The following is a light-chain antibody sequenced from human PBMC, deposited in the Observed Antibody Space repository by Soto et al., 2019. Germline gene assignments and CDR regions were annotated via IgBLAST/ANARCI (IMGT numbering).Light chain of an antibody. V-gene: IGLV8-61*01. J-gene: IGLJ2*01. CDR2: NTN. Sequence: QTVVTQAPSFSGSPGGTVTLTCGLSSDSVSASHFPSWYQQPPGPAPHTLIYNTNTRPSGVPDRFSGSILGNRAALTITGAQGERGSLLVLVLYKRSGISVFGGGTKVTVL. CDR3: VLYKRSGISV. CDR1: SDSVSASHF.